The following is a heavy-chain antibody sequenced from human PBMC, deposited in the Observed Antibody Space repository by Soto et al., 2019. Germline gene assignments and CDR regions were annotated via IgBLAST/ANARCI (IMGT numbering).Heavy chain of an antibody. V-gene: IGHV4-59*01. CDR1: GTSISSYY. CDR3: ARYNSYAIDY. Sequence: SETLSLTCTVSGTSISSYYWSWIRQPPGKGLEWIANIHYSGTTNYNPSLASRVTLSVDTSKNQFSLKMTSVTAADRAMYFCARYNSYAIDYWGRGTLVTSPQ. J-gene: IGHJ4*02. D-gene: IGHD2-8*01. CDR2: IHYSGTT.